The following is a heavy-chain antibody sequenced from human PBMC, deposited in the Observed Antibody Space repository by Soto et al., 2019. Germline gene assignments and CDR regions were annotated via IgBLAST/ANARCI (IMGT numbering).Heavy chain of an antibody. CDR2: IIPIFGTA. V-gene: IGHV1-69*06. Sequence: SVKVSCKASGGTFSSYAISWVRQAPGQGLEWMGGIIPIFGTANYAQKFQGRVTITADKSTSTAYMELSSLRSEDTAVYYCASQPYSSSWYNYYYGMDVWGQGTTV. CDR3: ASQPYSSSWYNYYYGMDV. D-gene: IGHD6-13*01. J-gene: IGHJ6*02. CDR1: GGTFSSYA.